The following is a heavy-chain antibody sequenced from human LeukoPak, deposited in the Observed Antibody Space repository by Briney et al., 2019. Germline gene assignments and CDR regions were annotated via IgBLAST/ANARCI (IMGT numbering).Heavy chain of an antibody. CDR2: IYYSGST. D-gene: IGHD5-24*01. CDR3: ARRAATTVWVFDY. Sequence: PSQTLSLTCTVSGGSISSYYWSWIRQPPGKGLEWIGYIYYSGSTNYNPSLKSRVTISVDTSKNQFSLKLSSVTAADTAVYYCARRAATTVWVFDYWGQGTLVTVSS. CDR1: GGSISSYY. V-gene: IGHV4-59*08. J-gene: IGHJ4*02.